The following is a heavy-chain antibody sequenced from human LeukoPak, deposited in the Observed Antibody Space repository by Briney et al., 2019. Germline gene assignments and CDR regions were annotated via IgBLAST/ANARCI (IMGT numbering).Heavy chain of an antibody. CDR2: ISDSGGST. Sequence: GGSLRLSCAASGFTFSSYAMSWVRQAPGKGLEWVSAISDSGGSTYYADSVKGRFTISRDNSKSTLYLQMNSLRAEDTAVYYCTKINAYHYDSSGYYFDYWGQGTLVTVSS. J-gene: IGHJ4*02. CDR1: GFTFSSYA. V-gene: IGHV3-23*01. D-gene: IGHD3-22*01. CDR3: TKINAYHYDSSGYYFDY.